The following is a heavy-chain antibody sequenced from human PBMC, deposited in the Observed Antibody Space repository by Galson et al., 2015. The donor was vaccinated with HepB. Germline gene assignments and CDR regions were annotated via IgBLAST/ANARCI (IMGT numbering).Heavy chain of an antibody. V-gene: IGHV3-7*01. CDR2: IKEGGSDK. Sequence: SLRLSCAASGFTFSNYWMSWVRQAPGKGLEWVADIKEGGSDKTYMDSVKGRFTISRDNAKSSLYLQMNSLRAEDTAVYYCARDAPFWCGSYTVYYFEYRGQGTLFTVSS. D-gene: IGHD3-3*01. J-gene: IGHJ4*02. CDR3: ARDAPFWCGSYTVYYFEY. CDR1: GFTFSNYW.